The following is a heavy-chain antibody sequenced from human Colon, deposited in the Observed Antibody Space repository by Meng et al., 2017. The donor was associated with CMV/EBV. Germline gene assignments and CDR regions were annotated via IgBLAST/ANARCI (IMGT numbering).Heavy chain of an antibody. CDR1: GFTFDDYA. D-gene: IGHD7-27*01. CDR3: ARLGNSRRDGMDV. J-gene: IGHJ6*02. Sequence: SLKISCAASGFTFDDYAMYWVRQASGKGLEWVSGISWNSGSIDYADSVKGRFTIPRDNAKNSVSLEMNSLRGEDPALYYCARLGNSRRDGMDVWGQGTTVTVSS. CDR2: ISWNSGSI. V-gene: IGHV3-9*01.